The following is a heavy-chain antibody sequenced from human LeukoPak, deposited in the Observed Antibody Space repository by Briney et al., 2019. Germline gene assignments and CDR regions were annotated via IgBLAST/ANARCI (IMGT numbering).Heavy chain of an antibody. CDR2: IIPILGIA. J-gene: IGHJ6*02. CDR1: GGTFSSYA. Sequence: ASVNVSCKASGGTFSSYATSWVRQAPGQGLEWMGQIIPILGIANYAKKFQGRVTITADKSTSTAYMELSSLRSEDTAVYYCARDPYCGGDCYSGYYYGMDVWGQGTTVTVSS. CDR3: ARDPYCGGDCYSGYYYGMDV. V-gene: IGHV1-69*04. D-gene: IGHD2-21*02.